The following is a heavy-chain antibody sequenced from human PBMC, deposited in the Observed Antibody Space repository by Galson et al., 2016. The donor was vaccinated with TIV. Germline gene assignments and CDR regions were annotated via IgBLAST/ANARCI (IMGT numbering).Heavy chain of an antibody. CDR2: INTDGSTT. CDR3: ARGDNPVPSFYFDY. D-gene: IGHD2-2*01. CDR1: GFTFSNYW. Sequence: SLRLSCAASGFTFSNYWMHWVRQVPGKGLVWVSRINTDGSTTTYVDSVEGRFTISRDNAKNTLFLQMTSLRAEDTAVHDCARGDNPVPSFYFDYWGQGTLVTVSS. J-gene: IGHJ4*02. V-gene: IGHV3-74*01.